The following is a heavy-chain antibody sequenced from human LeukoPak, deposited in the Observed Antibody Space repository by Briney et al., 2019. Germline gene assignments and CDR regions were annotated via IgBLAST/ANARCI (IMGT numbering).Heavy chain of an antibody. Sequence: SETLSLTCTVYGGSLSSSSYYWGWLRQPPGTGLEWVGSIYYSRSTYYNPSLKSRVTISVDTSKNQFSLKLSSVTAADTAVYYCATYDYGDYTYWGQGTLVTVSS. CDR3: ATYDYGDYTY. CDR2: IYYSRST. J-gene: IGHJ4*02. D-gene: IGHD4-17*01. CDR1: GGSLSSSSYY. V-gene: IGHV4-39*01.